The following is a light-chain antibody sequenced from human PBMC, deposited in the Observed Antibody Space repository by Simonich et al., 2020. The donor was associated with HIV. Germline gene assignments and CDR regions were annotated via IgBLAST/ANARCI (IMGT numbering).Light chain of an antibody. V-gene: IGKV1-9*01. J-gene: IGKJ4*01. Sequence: DIQMTQSPSSLSASVGDRVTITCRASQDISSYLTWYQQESGEAPKLLIYAASNLQSGVPSRFSGSGSETEFTLTISSLQPEDFATYYCQQLNSYPRALTFGGGTKVEIK. CDR1: QDISSY. CDR3: QQLNSYPRALT. CDR2: AAS.